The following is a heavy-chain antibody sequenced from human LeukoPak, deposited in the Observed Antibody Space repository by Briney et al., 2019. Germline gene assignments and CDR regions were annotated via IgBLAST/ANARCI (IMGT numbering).Heavy chain of an antibody. CDR2: MNPNSGNS. V-gene: IGHV1-8*01. Sequence: GASVKDSRQATGYIYTRYDINWVGPPTGQELAWMGWMNPNSGNSGFAQKFQGRVTMTRTTSISTAYMELSSLRSEDTAVYYCARGRNYFDYWGQGTLVTVSS. CDR3: ARGRNYFDY. J-gene: IGHJ4*02. CDR1: GYIYTRYD.